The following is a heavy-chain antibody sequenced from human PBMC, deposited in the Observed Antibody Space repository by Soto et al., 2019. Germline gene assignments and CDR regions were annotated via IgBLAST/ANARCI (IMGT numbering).Heavy chain of an antibody. J-gene: IGHJ4*02. Sequence: QVQLVQSGAEVKKPGSSVKVSCKASGGTFSSYAISWVRQAPGQGLEWMGGIIPIFGTANYAQKFQGRVTITADESTTTAYSNLTSLRSEDTAVYYWPRVYCSGGSCYSGHFDYWGQGTLVTVSS. V-gene: IGHV1-69*12. CDR1: GGTFSSYA. D-gene: IGHD2-15*01. CDR3: PRVYCSGGSCYSGHFDY. CDR2: IIPIFGTA.